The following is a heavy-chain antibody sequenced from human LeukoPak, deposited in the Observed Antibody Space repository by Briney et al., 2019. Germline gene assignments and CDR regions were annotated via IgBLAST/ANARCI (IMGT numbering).Heavy chain of an antibody. D-gene: IGHD3-10*01. Sequence: PGGSLRLSCAASGFTFSSYEMNWVRQAPGKGLEWVSYISSSGSTIYYADSVKGRFTISRDNAKNSLYLQMNSLRAEDTAVYYCARVTSGDYYGSGSYLYYFDYWGQGTQVTVSS. V-gene: IGHV3-48*03. J-gene: IGHJ4*02. CDR2: ISSSGSTI. CDR3: ARVTSGDYYGSGSYLYYFDY. CDR1: GFTFSSYE.